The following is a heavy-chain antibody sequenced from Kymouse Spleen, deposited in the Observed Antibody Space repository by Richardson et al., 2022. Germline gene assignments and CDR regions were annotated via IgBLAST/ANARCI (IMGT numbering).Heavy chain of an antibody. CDR1: GGSISSYY. V-gene: IGHV4-59*01. Sequence: QVQLQESGPGLVKPSETLSLTCTVSGGSISSYYWSWIRQPPGKGLEWIGYIYYSGSTNYNPSLKSRVTISVDTSKNQFSLKLSSVTAADTAVYYCARGGYSSRPGWFDPWGQGTLVTVSS. J-gene: IGHJ5*02. CDR3: ARGGYSSRPGWFDP. D-gene: IGHD6-13*01,IGHD6-25*01. CDR2: IYYSGST.